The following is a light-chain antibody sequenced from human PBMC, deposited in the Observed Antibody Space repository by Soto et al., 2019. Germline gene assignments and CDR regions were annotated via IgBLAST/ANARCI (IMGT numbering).Light chain of an antibody. J-gene: IGKJ2*01. CDR2: GTS. Sequence: EIVLTQSPGTLSLSPGERATLSCRASQSVTSNYLAWYQQKPGQAPRLLIYGTSSRATGIPDRFSGSGSGTDFTLTISRLEPEDLAVYVCQQYGTSPTYTFGQGTRLEI. CDR1: QSVTSNY. V-gene: IGKV3-20*01. CDR3: QQYGTSPTYT.